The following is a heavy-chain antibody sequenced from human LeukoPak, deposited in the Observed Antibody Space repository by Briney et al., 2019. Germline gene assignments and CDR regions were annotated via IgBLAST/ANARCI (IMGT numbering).Heavy chain of an antibody. V-gene: IGHV3-23*01. J-gene: IGHJ4*02. D-gene: IGHD3-10*01. CDR3: AKDSGRRLLCFGELFSY. Sequence: GGSLRLSCAASGFTFSSYAMSWVRQAPGKGLEWVSAISGSGGSTYYADSVKGRFTISRDNSKNTLYLQMNSLRAGDTAVYYCAKDSGRRLLCFGELFSYWGQGTLVTVSS. CDR2: ISGSGGST. CDR1: GFTFSSYA.